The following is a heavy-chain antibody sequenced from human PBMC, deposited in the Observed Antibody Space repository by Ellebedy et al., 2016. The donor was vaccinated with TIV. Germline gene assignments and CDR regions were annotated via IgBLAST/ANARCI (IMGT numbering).Heavy chain of an antibody. V-gene: IGHV4-39*07. CDR2: IYHNGST. CDR1: GGSFRNTNYY. J-gene: IGHJ5*02. Sequence: GSLRLSCTVSGGSFRNTNYYWGWIRQSPGKGLEWIGSIYHNGSTHYTLSLRSRVTMTVDTSKNQFSLKVTSLTAADTAVYYCVRGDLVRGSRNWFDPWGQGTLVTVSS. D-gene: IGHD3-10*01. CDR3: VRGDLVRGSRNWFDP.